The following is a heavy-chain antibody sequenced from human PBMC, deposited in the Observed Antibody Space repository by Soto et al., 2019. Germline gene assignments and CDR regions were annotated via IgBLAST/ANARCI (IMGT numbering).Heavy chain of an antibody. J-gene: IGHJ5*02. CDR3: ASQIYYYGSGSYSGFYT. D-gene: IGHD3-10*01. V-gene: IGHV4-59*08. CDR2: IYYSGST. CDR1: GGSISSYY. Sequence: PSETLSLTCTVSGGSISSYYWSWIRQPLGKGLEWIGYIYYSGSTNYNPSLKSRVTISVDTSKNPFSLKLSSVTAADTAVYYCASQIYYYGSGSYSGFYTWGQGTLVTVSS.